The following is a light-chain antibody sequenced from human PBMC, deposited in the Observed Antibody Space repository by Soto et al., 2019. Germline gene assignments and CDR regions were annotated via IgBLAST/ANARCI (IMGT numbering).Light chain of an antibody. Sequence: QSVLTQPPSVSGSPGQSVTISCTGTSSDVGSYNRVSWYQQPPGTAPKLMIYEVSNRPSGVPDRFSGSKSGYTASLTISGLQAEDEADYYCSSYTSSSTDVFGTGTKVTVL. J-gene: IGLJ1*01. CDR1: SSDVGSYNR. CDR3: SSYTSSSTDV. V-gene: IGLV2-18*02. CDR2: EVS.